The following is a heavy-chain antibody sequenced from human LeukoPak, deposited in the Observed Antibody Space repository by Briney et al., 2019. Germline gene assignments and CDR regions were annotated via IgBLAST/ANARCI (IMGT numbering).Heavy chain of an antibody. CDR1: GGTFSSYA. V-gene: IGHV1-69*05. D-gene: IGHD5-18*01. Sequence: GASVKVSCKASGGTFSSYAISWVRQAPGQGLERMGGIIPIFGTANYAQKFQGRVTITTDESTSTAYMELSSLRSEDTAVYYCARVSGDTAMVNAFDYWGQGTLVTVSS. CDR3: ARVSGDTAMVNAFDY. J-gene: IGHJ4*02. CDR2: IIPIFGTA.